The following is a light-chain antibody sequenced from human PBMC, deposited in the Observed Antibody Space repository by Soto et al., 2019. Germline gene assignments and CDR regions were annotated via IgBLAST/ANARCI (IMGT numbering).Light chain of an antibody. CDR2: GAS. CDR1: QSVSSN. J-gene: IGKJ1*01. CDR3: QQYNNWPRT. Sequence: EKVMTQSPATLSVSPEERATLSCRASQSVSSNLAWYQQKPGQAPRLLIYGASTRATGIPARFSGSGSGTEFTLTISSLQSEDFAVYFCQQYNNWPRTFGQGTKV. V-gene: IGKV3-15*01.